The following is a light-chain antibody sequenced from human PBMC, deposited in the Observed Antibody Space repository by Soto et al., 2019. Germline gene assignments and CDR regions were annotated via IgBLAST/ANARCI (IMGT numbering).Light chain of an antibody. CDR2: AAS. J-gene: IGKJ1*01. V-gene: IGKV1-39*01. Sequence: DIQMTQSPSSLSASVGDRVTITCRASQSISSYLNWYQQKPGKAPKLLIYAASSLQSGVPSRFSGSRSGTDFTLTISSLQREEFATYYCQQSYSTPWTFGQGTKLEIK. CDR3: QQSYSTPWT. CDR1: QSISSY.